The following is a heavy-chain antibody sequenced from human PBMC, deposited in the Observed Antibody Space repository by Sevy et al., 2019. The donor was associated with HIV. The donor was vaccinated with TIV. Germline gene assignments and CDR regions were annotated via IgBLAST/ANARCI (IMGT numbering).Heavy chain of an antibody. CDR2: ISSSGSTI. CDR3: AKMQGGSYNYYGMDV. D-gene: IGHD1-26*01. Sequence: GGSLRLSCAASGFTFSDYYMSWIRQAPGKGLEWVSYISSSGSTIYYADSVKGRFTISRDNSKNTLYLQMNSLRVEDTAIYYCAKMQGGSYNYYGMDVWGQGTTVTVSS. J-gene: IGHJ6*02. V-gene: IGHV3-11*04. CDR1: GFTFSDYY.